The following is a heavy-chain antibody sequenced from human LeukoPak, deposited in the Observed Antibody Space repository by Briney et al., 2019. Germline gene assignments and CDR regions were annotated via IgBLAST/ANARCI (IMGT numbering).Heavy chain of an antibody. CDR3: ARDTYYYDSSGYYYDY. Sequence: SVKVSCKASGGTFSSYAISWVRQAPGQGLEWMGRIIPILGIANYAQKFQGRVTITADKSTSTAYMELSSLRSEDTAVYYCARDTYYYDSSGYYYDYWGQGTLVTVSS. CDR2: IIPILGIA. V-gene: IGHV1-69*04. J-gene: IGHJ4*02. D-gene: IGHD3-22*01. CDR1: GGTFSSYA.